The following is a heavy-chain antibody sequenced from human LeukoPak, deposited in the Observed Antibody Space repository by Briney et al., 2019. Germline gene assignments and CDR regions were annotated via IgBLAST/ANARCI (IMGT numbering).Heavy chain of an antibody. CDR3: ASPLAVMDFWSGYLAFGFDP. CDR1: GGSISSSSYY. Sequence: PSETLSLTCTVSGGSISSSSYYWGWIRQPPGKGLEWIGSIYYSGSTYYNPSLKSRVTISVDTSKNQFSLKLSSVTAADTAVYYCASPLAVMDFWSGYLAFGFDPWGQGTLVTVSS. V-gene: IGHV4-39*01. J-gene: IGHJ5*02. CDR2: IYYSGST. D-gene: IGHD3-3*01.